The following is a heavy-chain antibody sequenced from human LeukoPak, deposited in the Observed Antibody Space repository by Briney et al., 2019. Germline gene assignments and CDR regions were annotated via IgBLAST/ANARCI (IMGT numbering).Heavy chain of an antibody. Sequence: SETLSLTCAVSVGSISSSNWWSWVRHPPGKGVDWIGEIYHSGSTNYNPSLKSRVTISVDKSKNQFSLKLSPVTAADTAVYYCAGGAPFFWGGRAHYGMDVWGQGTTVTVSS. D-gene: IGHD3-3*01. J-gene: IGHJ6*02. V-gene: IGHV4-4*02. CDR2: IYHSGST. CDR1: VGSISSSNW. CDR3: AGGAPFFWGGRAHYGMDV.